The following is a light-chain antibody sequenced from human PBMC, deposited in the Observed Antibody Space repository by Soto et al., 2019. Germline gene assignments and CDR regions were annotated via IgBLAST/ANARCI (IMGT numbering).Light chain of an antibody. Sequence: QSVLTQPPSVSAAPGQKVTISCSGSYSNIGHNYVSWYQQLPGTAPRLLIYENNRRPSGIPDRFSGSTSGTSATLDITGLQTGDEADYYCGTWDSSLSDGTVFGGGTQLTVL. V-gene: IGLV1-51*02. J-gene: IGLJ7*01. CDR1: YSNIGHNY. CDR2: ENN. CDR3: GTWDSSLSDGTV.